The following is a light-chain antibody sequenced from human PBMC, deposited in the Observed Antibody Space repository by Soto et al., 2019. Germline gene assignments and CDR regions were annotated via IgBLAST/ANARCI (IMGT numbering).Light chain of an antibody. CDR3: ASWDDSLSGYV. CDR2: MND. J-gene: IGLJ1*01. Sequence: QSVLTQPPSASGNPGQRLTISCSGSTSNILRNYVYWYRQFPGTAPRLLISMNDQRPSGVPDRFSGSKSGTSASLAISGLRSADEADYYCASWDDSLSGYVFGTGTKLTV. CDR1: TSNILRNY. V-gene: IGLV1-47*01.